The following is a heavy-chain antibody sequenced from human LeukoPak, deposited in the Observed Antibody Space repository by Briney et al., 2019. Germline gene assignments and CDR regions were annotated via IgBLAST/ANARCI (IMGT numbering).Heavy chain of an antibody. D-gene: IGHD2-21*01. CDR2: LNSEGSGT. CDR3: ARDRGGDDAFDF. V-gene: IGHV3-74*01. CDR1: GSTLSAYW. J-gene: IGHJ3*01. Sequence: GGSLRLSCAASGSTLSAYWMHWVRQVPGKGLVWVSRLNSEGSGTFYADSVKGRFTVSRDNAKNTLYLQMNSLRAEDTAVYYCARDRGGDDAFDFWGQGTMVTVSS.